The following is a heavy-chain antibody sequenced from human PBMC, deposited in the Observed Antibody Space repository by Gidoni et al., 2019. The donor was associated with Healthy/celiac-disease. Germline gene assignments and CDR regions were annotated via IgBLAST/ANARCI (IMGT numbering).Heavy chain of an antibody. D-gene: IGHD3-10*01. CDR3: ARVVRYYGSGTTGAFDI. CDR2: ISSNGGST. CDR1: GFTFSSYA. V-gene: IGHV3-64*01. J-gene: IGHJ3*02. Sequence: EVQLVESGGGLVQPGGSLRLSCAASGFTFSSYAMHWVRQAPGKGLEYVSSISSNGGSTYYAHSVKGRFTISRYNSKNTLYLQMGSLRAEDMAVYYCARVVRYYGSGTTGAFDIWGQGTMVTVSS.